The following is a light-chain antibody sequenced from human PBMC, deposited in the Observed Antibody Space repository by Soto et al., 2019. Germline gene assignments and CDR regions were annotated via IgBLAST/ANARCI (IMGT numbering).Light chain of an antibody. CDR1: HSVLHNNKNY. CDR2: WAS. Sequence: IVMTQSPDSLAVSLGERATINCKSSHSVLHNNKNYFAWYQQKPGQPPKVLIYWASTRESGVPARFSGSGSGTDFTLTISSLQDEDVAVYYCQQYYSSPLAFGGGTKVEIK. CDR3: QQYYSSPLA. V-gene: IGKV4-1*01. J-gene: IGKJ4*01.